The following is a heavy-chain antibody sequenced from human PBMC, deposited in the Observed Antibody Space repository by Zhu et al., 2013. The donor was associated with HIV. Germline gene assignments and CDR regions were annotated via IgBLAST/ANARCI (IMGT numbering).Heavy chain of an antibody. CDR3: ARARLHFGSGIDY. CDR2: IYYNGNT. V-gene: IGHV4-30-4*01. D-gene: IGHD3-10*01. Sequence: QVQLQESGPGLVKPSQTLSLTCTVSGGSISSGDYYWSWIRQPPGKGLEWIGHIYYNGNTYYNPSLKSRVTISVDTSKNQFSLKLSSVTAADTAVYYCARARLHFGSGIDYWGQGTLVTVSS. CDR1: GGSISSGDYY. J-gene: IGHJ4*02.